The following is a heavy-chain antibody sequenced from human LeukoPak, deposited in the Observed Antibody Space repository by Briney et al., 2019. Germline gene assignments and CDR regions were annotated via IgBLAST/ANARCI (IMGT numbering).Heavy chain of an antibody. J-gene: IGHJ3*01. Sequence: PSETLSLTCAVTGGSFNSYYYSWIRQSPGKGLEWIGEINHGGISDYNPSLKSRVTISVDTSTKQFSLNLSSVTAADTAVYYCAAQTVSAFQVWGQEPRVRVPS. CDR1: GGSFNSYY. V-gene: IGHV4-34*01. D-gene: IGHD2-21*02. CDR3: AAQTVSAFQV. CDR2: INHGGIS.